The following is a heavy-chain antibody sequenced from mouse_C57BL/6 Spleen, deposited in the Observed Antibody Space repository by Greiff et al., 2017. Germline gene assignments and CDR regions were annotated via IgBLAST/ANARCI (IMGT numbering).Heavy chain of an antibody. Sequence: EVKLQESGGGLVKPGGSLKLSCAASGFTFSSYTMSWVRQTPEKRLEWVATISGGGGNTYYPDSVKGRFTISRDNAKNTLYLQMSSLRSEDTALYYYASAGYYDEAMDYWGQGTSVTASS. J-gene: IGHJ4*01. CDR2: ISGGGGNT. V-gene: IGHV5-9*01. CDR1: GFTFSSYT. D-gene: IGHD2-4*01. CDR3: ASAGYYDEAMDY.